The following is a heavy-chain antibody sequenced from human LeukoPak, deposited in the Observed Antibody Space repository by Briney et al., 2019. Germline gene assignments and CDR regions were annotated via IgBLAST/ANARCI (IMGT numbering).Heavy chain of an antibody. V-gene: IGHV3-20*04. CDR1: GFTFDDCG. J-gene: IGHJ4*02. Sequence: GGSLRLSCAASGFTFDDCGMSWVRQAPGKGLEWVSGINWNGGSTGYADSVKGRFTISRDNAKNSLYLQMNSLRAEDTAVYSCVRDGDTSGYTNWGQGTLVTVSS. D-gene: IGHD3-22*01. CDR3: VRDGDTSGYTN. CDR2: INWNGGST.